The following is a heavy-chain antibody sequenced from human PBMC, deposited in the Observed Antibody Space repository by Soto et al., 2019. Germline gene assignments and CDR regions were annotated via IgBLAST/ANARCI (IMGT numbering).Heavy chain of an antibody. CDR1: GYTFTSYY. D-gene: IGHD3-10*01. Sequence: QVRLVQSGAEMKEPGGSVRVSCEASGYTFTSYYIHWVRQAPGQGLAWMGWINPKFGDTTYAQDFQGRVSMTRDMSISTVYMELSRLTSDDTAIYYCARNMDYYYGPGSGNGHGFWGQGTTVTVFS. CDR2: INPKFGDT. CDR3: ARNMDYYYGPGSGNGHGF. V-gene: IGHV1-2*02. J-gene: IGHJ6*02.